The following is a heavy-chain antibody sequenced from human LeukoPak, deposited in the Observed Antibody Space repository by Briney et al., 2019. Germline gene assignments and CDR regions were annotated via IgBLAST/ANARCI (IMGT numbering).Heavy chain of an antibody. D-gene: IGHD2-15*01. CDR2: ITSEGSST. V-gene: IGHV3-74*01. J-gene: IGHJ4*02. CDR3: ARGSSVVALD. Sequence: GGSLRLSCTASGIIFSSYNMNWVRQVPGKGLVWVSRITSEGSSTSYADSVKGRFTISRDNAKNTLYLQMNSLRAEDTAVYYCARGSSVVALDWGQGTLVTVSS. CDR1: GIIFSSYN.